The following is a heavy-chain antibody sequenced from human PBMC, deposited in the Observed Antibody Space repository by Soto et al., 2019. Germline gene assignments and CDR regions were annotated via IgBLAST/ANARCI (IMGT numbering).Heavy chain of an antibody. D-gene: IGHD3-3*01. V-gene: IGHV3-23*01. CDR2: VNGGGDIT. CDR1: EFTFSSYS. J-gene: IGHJ6*02. CDR3: ERGHFGVTMDV. Sequence: EVQLLESGGGLVQPGGSLRLSCAASEFTFSSYSMIWVRQAPGKGLEWVSGVNGGGDITYDAESVKGRFTISRDNSKNTLYLKMTSLRAEETAVFYCERGHFGVTMDVWGQGTTVTVSS.